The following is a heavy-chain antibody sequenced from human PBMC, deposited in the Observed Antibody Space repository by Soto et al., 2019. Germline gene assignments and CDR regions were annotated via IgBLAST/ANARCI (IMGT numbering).Heavy chain of an antibody. V-gene: IGHV4-59*08. D-gene: IGHD6-19*01. Sequence: QGQLQESGPGLVKPSETLSLTCTVSGASISGYHWGWIRQPPGKGLEWIGYLYYTGSTHYYPSLKTRVTMSVDTSKNQFSLKLNSATAADTAVYYCARGFAIGWYTYFFDLWGQGPLVTVSS. J-gene: IGHJ4*02. CDR3: ARGFAIGWYTYFFDL. CDR1: GASISGYH. CDR2: LYYTGST.